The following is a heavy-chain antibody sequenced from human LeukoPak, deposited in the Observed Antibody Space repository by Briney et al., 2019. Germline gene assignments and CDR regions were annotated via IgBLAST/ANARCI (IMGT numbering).Heavy chain of an antibody. CDR1: GFTFSSYA. Sequence: GGSLRLSCAASGFTFSSYAMSWVRQAPGKGLEWVSAISGSGGSTYYADSVKGRFTISRDNSKNTLYLQMNSLRAEDTAVYYCARVGYTGYEANWFDPWGQGTLVTVSS. J-gene: IGHJ5*02. CDR3: ARVGYTGYEANWFDP. CDR2: ISGSGGST. D-gene: IGHD5-12*01. V-gene: IGHV3-23*01.